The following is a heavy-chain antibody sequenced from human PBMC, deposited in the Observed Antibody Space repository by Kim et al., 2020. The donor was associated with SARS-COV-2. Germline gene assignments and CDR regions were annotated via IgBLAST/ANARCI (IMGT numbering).Heavy chain of an antibody. Sequence: GGSLRLSCAASGFTFSKYGMHWVRQAPGKGLEWVAVISYNGGNKYYGDSVRGRFSISRDNSKNTVFLQMNSLRAEDTALYYCARDLRGFNEFDYWGQGTLVTISS. CDR1: GFTFSKYG. J-gene: IGHJ4*02. V-gene: IGHV3-30*03. D-gene: IGHD1-1*01. CDR2: ISYNGGNK. CDR3: ARDLRGFNEFDY.